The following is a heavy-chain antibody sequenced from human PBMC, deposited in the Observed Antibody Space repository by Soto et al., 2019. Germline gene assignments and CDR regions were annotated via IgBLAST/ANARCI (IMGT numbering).Heavy chain of an antibody. J-gene: IGHJ4*02. CDR2: IKQDGSEK. D-gene: IGHD3-10*01. CDR3: XXXXXGSGSYRY. V-gene: IGHV3-7*01. CDR1: GFTFSSYW. Sequence: EVQLVESGGGLVQPGGSLRLSCAASGFTFSSYWMSWVRQAPGKGLEWVANIKQDGSEKYYVDSVKGRFTISRDNAKXXXXXXXXXXXXXXXXXXXXXXXXXGSGSYRYWGQGTLVTVSS.